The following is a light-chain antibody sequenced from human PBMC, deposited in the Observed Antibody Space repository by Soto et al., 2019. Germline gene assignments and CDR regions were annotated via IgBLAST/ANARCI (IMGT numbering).Light chain of an antibody. V-gene: IGKV1-5*03. J-gene: IGKJ1*01. CDR1: QNISSW. CDR2: QTS. Sequence: DIQMTQSPSTLSASVGDRHTITRRANQNISSWLAWYQQKPGKAPNLLIYQTSNLXXGVPSRFSGRGSGTEFTLTITSLQPDDFATNYRKQYKRYSKSFGQGTKVDIK. CDR3: KQYKRYSKS.